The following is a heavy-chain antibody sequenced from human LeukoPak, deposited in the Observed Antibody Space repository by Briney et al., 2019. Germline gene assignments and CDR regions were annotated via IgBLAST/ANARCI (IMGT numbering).Heavy chain of an antibody. CDR3: AKSDPPLPY. CDR1: GFTFSNER. CDR2: IDSDGSSA. D-gene: IGHD2-21*02. J-gene: IGHJ4*02. V-gene: IGHV3-74*01. Sequence: PGGSLRLSCAASGFTFSNERMHWVRPAPGKGLFWVSYIDSDGSSATYADSVKGRFTISRDNAKSTLYLHMNSLRDEDTGVYFCAKSDPPLPYLGQGTLVTVSS.